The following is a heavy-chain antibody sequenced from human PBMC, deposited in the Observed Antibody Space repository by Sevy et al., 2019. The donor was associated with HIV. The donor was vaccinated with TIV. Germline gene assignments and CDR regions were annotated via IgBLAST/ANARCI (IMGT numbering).Heavy chain of an antibody. Sequence: GSLRLSCEASGFTFSSYAMGWVRQAPGKGLVWVSSISSGGGSTYYADSVKGRFTISRDNSKNKIYLQMKSLRGDDTALFYCAKRRAIAGAGFDYWGRGTLVTVSS. J-gene: IGHJ4*02. D-gene: IGHD6-13*01. V-gene: IGHV3-23*01. CDR2: ISSGGGST. CDR1: GFTFSSYA. CDR3: AKRRAIAGAGFDY.